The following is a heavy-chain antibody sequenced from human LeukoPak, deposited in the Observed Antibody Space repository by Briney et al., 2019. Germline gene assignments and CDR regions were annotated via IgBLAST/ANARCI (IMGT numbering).Heavy chain of an antibody. Sequence: ASVKVSCKASGYTFTGYYMHWVRQAPGQGLEWMGWISAYNGNTNYAQKLQGRVTMTTDTSTSTAYMELRSLRSDDTAVYYCARDNVAATGDAFDIWGQGTMVTVSS. D-gene: IGHD6-19*01. CDR2: ISAYNGNT. CDR3: ARDNVAATGDAFDI. CDR1: GYTFTGYY. J-gene: IGHJ3*02. V-gene: IGHV1-18*04.